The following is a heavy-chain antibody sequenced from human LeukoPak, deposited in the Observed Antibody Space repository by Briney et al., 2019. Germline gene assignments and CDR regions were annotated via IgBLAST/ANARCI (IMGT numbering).Heavy chain of an antibody. Sequence: PSETLSLTCAVYGGSFSGYYWSWIRQPPGKGLEWIGEINHSGSTNYNPSLKSRVTISVDTSKNQFSLKLSSVTAADTAVYYCARGLPTKDPAPLNFDYWGQGTLVTVSS. CDR1: GGSFSGYY. J-gene: IGHJ4*02. CDR3: ARGLPTKDPAPLNFDY. V-gene: IGHV4-34*01. CDR2: INHSGST. D-gene: IGHD1-26*01.